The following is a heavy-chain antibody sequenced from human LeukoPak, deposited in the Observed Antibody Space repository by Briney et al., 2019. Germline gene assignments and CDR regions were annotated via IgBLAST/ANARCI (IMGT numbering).Heavy chain of an antibody. CDR3: ARGVLLWFGELFDY. J-gene: IGHJ4*02. Sequence: SETLSLTCTVSGGSISSGDYYWSCIRQPPGKGLEWIGYIYYSGSTYYNPSLKSRVTISVDTSKNQFSLKLSSVTAADTAVYYCARGVLLWFGELFDYWGQGTLVTVSS. V-gene: IGHV4-30-4*01. D-gene: IGHD3-10*01. CDR2: IYYSGST. CDR1: GGSISSGDYY.